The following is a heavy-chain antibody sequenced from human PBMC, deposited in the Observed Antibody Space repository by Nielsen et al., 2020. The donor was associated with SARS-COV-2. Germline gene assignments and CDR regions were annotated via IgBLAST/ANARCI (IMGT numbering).Heavy chain of an antibody. CDR3: ARSSGWVGAY. J-gene: IGHJ4*02. V-gene: IGHV1-2*02. D-gene: IGHD6-19*01. CDR2: INPNSGGT. CDR1: GGTFSSYY. Sequence: ASVKVSCKASGGTFSSYYMHWVRQAPGQGLEWMGWINPNSGGTNYAQKFQGRVTMTRDTSISTAYMELSRLRSDDTAVYYCARSSGWVGAYWGQGTLVTVSS.